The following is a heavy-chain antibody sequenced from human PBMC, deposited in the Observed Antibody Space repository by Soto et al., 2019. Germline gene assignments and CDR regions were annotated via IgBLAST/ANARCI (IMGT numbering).Heavy chain of an antibody. Sequence: GESLKISCKGSGYSFAGYWITWVRQKPGKGLEWMGIIYPGDSDTRYSPSFQGQVTISADKSISTAYLQWSSLKASDTAMYYCASTAWYYYDSSGYYWGAFDIWGQGTMVTVSS. CDR2: IYPGDSDT. V-gene: IGHV5-51*01. CDR3: ASTAWYYYDSSGYYWGAFDI. CDR1: GYSFAGYW. J-gene: IGHJ3*02. D-gene: IGHD3-22*01.